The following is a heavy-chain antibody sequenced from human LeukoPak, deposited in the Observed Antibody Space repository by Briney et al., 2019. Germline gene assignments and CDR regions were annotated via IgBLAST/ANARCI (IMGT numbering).Heavy chain of an antibody. Sequence: ASVKVSCKASGYIFTTYYIHWVRQAPGQGLEWMGIINPSGGSTTYAQKFQGRVTMTRDTSTSTAYMELSSLKSEDTAVYYCARAYTMVATFDYWGQGTLVTVSS. J-gene: IGHJ4*02. CDR2: INPSGGST. CDR3: ARAYTMVATFDY. V-gene: IGHV1-46*01. CDR1: GYIFTTYY. D-gene: IGHD3-10*01.